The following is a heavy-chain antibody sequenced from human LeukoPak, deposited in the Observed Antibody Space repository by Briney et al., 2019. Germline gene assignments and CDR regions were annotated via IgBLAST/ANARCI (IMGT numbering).Heavy chain of an antibody. CDR1: GGSISSGGYY. CDR2: IYYSGST. J-gene: IGHJ6*02. D-gene: IGHD3-10*01. CDR3: ARDPFYYGSGSYYNRYYYGMDV. V-gene: IGHV4-31*03. Sequence: SETLSLTCTVSGGSISSGGYYWSWIRQHPGKGLEWIGYIYYSGSTYYNPSLKSRVTISVDTSKNQFSLKLSSVTAADTAVYYCARDPFYYGSGSYYNRYYYGMDVWGQGTTVTVSS.